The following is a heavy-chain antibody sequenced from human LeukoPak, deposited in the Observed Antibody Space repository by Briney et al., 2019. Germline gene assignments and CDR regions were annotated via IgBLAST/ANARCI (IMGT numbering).Heavy chain of an antibody. CDR1: GFTVSSNY. CDR3: AKGSRSNSWPWYFDL. J-gene: IGHJ2*01. Sequence: GGSLRLSCAASGFTVSSNYMSWVRQAPGKGLEWVSVIYSGGSTYYADSVKGRFTISRDNSKNTVYLQMNSLRAEDTAVYYCAKGSRSNSWPWYFDLWGRGTLVTVSS. D-gene: IGHD6-13*01. CDR2: IYSGGST. V-gene: IGHV3-53*01.